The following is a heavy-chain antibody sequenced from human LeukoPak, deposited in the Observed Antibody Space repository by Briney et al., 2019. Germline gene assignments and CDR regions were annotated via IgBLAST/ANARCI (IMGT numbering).Heavy chain of an antibody. CDR3: ARVTRPGNRILDY. V-gene: IGHV4-4*07. CDR2: IYTSENT. D-gene: IGHD6-6*01. CDR1: GDSISSNY. Sequence: SETLSLTCTVSGDSISSNYWSWIRQSAGKGLEWIGRIYTSENTIYNPSLKSRVTMSVDTSKNQFSLKVNSVTAADTAVYYCARVTRPGNRILDYWGQGTLVTVSS. J-gene: IGHJ4*02.